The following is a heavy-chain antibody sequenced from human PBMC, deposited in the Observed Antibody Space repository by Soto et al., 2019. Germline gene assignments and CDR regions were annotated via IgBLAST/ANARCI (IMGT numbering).Heavy chain of an antibody. V-gene: IGHV3-23*01. CDR1: GFAFSGYA. CDR3: AKARGGGVMGRGAKRYYYYAMDV. CDR2: VSANGDNT. J-gene: IGHJ6*02. Sequence: EVQLLESGGGLVQPGGSLRLSCAASGFAFSGYAMSWVRQAPGKGLEWVSAVSANGDNTYYPDSVKGRFTISGDNTKNTLDLELNSMRAEDTAIYYYAKARGGGVMGRGAKRYYYYAMDVWGQGTTVTVSS. D-gene: IGHD3-10*01.